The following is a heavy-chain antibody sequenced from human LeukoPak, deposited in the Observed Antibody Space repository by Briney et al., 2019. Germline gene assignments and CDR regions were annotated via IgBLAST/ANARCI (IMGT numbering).Heavy chain of an antibody. CDR2: INPNSGGT. CDR1: GYTFTSYF. V-gene: IGHV1-2*02. D-gene: IGHD1-26*01. Sequence: ASVKLSFTAPGYTFTSYFNPWVRHPPAQGLDRKSCINPNSGGTNYAQKFQGRITMTRDTSISTAYMELSRLRSDDTAVYYCARTMTGDSGNYHFDYWGQGTLVTVSS. CDR3: ARTMTGDSGNYHFDY. J-gene: IGHJ4*02.